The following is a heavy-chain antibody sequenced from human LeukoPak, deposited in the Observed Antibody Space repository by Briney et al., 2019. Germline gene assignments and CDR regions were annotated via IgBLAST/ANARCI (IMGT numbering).Heavy chain of an antibody. CDR2: IYYGGST. V-gene: IGHV4-59*01. Sequence: PSETLSLTCTVSGGSMSSYYWSWIRQPPGKGLEWIGSIYYGGSTYYNPSLKSRVTISVDTSKNQFSLKLSSVTAADTAVYYCAREGPFNWFDPWGQGTLVTVSS. CDR1: GGSMSSYY. J-gene: IGHJ5*02. CDR3: AREGPFNWFDP.